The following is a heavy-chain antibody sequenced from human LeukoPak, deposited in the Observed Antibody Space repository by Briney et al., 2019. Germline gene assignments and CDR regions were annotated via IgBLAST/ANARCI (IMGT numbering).Heavy chain of an antibody. CDR2: IYTSGST. CDR3: ARGGRGMATIFSAFDI. D-gene: IGHD5-12*01. Sequence: SETLSLTCSVSGVSISSYYWSWIRQPAGKGLKWIGRIYTSGSTNYNPSLKSRVTMSVDTSKNQFSLKLSSVTAADTAVYYCARGGRGMATIFSAFDIWGQGTMVTVSS. V-gene: IGHV4-4*07. J-gene: IGHJ3*02. CDR1: GVSISSYY.